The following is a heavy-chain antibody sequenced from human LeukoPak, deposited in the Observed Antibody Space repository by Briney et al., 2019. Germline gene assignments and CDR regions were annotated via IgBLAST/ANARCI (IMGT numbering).Heavy chain of an antibody. CDR2: IWYDGSNK. Sequence: GRSLRLSCAASGFTFSSYGMHWVRQAPGKGLEWVAVIWYDGSNKYYADSVKGRFTISRDNSKNTLYLQMNSLRAEDTAVYYCARATTSSRTHYYYYGMDVWGQGTTVTVSS. CDR1: GFTFSSYG. V-gene: IGHV3-33*01. D-gene: IGHD1-1*01. CDR3: ARATTSSRTHYYYYGMDV. J-gene: IGHJ6*02.